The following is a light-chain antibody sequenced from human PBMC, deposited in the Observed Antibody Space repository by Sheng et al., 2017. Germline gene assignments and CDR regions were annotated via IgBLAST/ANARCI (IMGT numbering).Light chain of an antibody. CDR2: GAS. CDR3: QQSYTVPHT. CDR1: QPISTY. J-gene: IGKJ1*01. Sequence: DIQMTQSPSSLSASVGDRVTITCRASQPISTYLHWYQKKPGQAPKLLIYGASTLASGVPLRVSGGTSGTDFTLTIRSLQPEDFAMYFCQQSYTVPHTFGQGTKVEI. V-gene: IGKV1-39*01.